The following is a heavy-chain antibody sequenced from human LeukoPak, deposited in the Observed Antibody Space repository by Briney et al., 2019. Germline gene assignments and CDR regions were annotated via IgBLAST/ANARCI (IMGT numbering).Heavy chain of an antibody. CDR2: ISGSGGST. Sequence: AGGSLRLSCAASGFTFSSYAMSWVRQAPGKGLEWVSAISGSGGSTYYADSVKGRFTISRDNSKNTLFLQMNSLRAEDTAVYYCARDHNWHIRYNYYYGMDVWGQGTTVTVSS. D-gene: IGHD2-21*01. J-gene: IGHJ6*02. CDR1: GFTFSSYA. CDR3: ARDHNWHIRYNYYYGMDV. V-gene: IGHV3-23*01.